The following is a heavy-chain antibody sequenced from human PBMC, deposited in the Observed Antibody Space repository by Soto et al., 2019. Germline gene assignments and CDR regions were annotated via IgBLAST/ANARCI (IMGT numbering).Heavy chain of an antibody. CDR2: ISGSGGT. Sequence: EVQLLESGGGLVQPGGSLRLSCAASGFSFSSYAMSWVRQAPGKVLEWVSVISGSGGTDYADSVKGRFTISRDNSKSTLYLRMNNLRADDPAVYYCAKGASYGSRSYPLDPWGQGTLVTVSS. J-gene: IGHJ5*02. D-gene: IGHD3-10*01. CDR3: AKGASYGSRSYPLDP. V-gene: IGHV3-23*01. CDR1: GFSFSSYA.